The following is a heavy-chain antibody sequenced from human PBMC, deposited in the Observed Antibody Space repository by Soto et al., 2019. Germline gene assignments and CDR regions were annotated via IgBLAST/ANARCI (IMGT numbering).Heavy chain of an antibody. Sequence: HPGGSLRLSCAATGFTFSTHAMHWVRQAPGKGLEWVAFISSGGSNKYYADSVKGRFTISRDNAKNSLYLQMNSLRAEDTAVYYCASLRGVGSYYNSDYWGQGTLVTVSS. CDR3: ASLRGVGSYYNSDY. J-gene: IGHJ4*02. V-gene: IGHV3-48*01. D-gene: IGHD3-10*01. CDR1: GFTFSTHA. CDR2: ISSGGSNK.